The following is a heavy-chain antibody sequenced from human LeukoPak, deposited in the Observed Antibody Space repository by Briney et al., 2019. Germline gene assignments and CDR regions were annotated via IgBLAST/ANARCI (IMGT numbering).Heavy chain of an antibody. CDR3: ARVRGYGDYPYDY. Sequence: ASVKVSCKSSGYTFTGSYMHWVRQAPGQGLEWMGWIYPNSRGTNYAQKFQGRVTMTRDTSITTAYMELSRLRSNDTAIYYCARVRGYGDYPYDYWGQGTLVTVSS. CDR1: GYTFTGSY. J-gene: IGHJ4*02. CDR2: IYPNSRGT. V-gene: IGHV1-2*02. D-gene: IGHD4-17*01.